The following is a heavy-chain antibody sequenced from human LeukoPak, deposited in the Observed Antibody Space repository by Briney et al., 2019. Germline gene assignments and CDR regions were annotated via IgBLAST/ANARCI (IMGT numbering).Heavy chain of an antibody. CDR3: ARDGIYSSGMDV. J-gene: IGHJ6*02. CDR1: GITFDDYA. Sequence: PGRSLRLSCAASGITFDDYAMHWVRQAPGKGLEWVSGISWNSGSIGYADSVKGRFTISRDSAKNSLYLQMNSLRAEDTAVYYCARDGIYSSGMDVWGQGTTVTVSS. V-gene: IGHV3-9*01. CDR2: ISWNSGSI. D-gene: IGHD2-21*01.